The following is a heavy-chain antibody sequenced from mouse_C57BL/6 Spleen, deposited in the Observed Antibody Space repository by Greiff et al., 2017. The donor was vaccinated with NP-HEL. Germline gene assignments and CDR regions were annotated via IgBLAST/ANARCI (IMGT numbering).Heavy chain of an antibody. CDR3: SLFDV. J-gene: IGHJ1*03. V-gene: IGHV2-2*01. Sequence: VQLKESGPGLVQPSQSLSITCTVSGFSLTSYGVHWVRQSPGKGLEWLGVIWSGGSTDYNAAFISRLSISKDNSKSQVFFKMNSLQADDTAIYYCSLFDVWGTGTTVTVSS. CDR2: IWSGGST. D-gene: IGHD6-2*01. CDR1: GFSLTSYG.